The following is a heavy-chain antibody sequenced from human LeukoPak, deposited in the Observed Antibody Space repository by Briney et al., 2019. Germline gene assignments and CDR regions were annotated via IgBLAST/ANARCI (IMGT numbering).Heavy chain of an antibody. CDR2: INCDGSNT. Sequence: GGSLRLSCAASGFTFSSYWMHWVRHAPGKGLVWVAVINCDGSNTRYADSVKGRFTVSRDNDKNTLYLQMNSLRAEETAVYYCARHLPHDVVDIWGQGTMVTVSS. V-gene: IGHV3-74*01. J-gene: IGHJ3*02. CDR1: GFTFSSYW. CDR3: ARHLPHDVVDI.